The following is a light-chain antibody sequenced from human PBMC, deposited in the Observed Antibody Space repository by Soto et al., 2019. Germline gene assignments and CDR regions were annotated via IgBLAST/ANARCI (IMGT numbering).Light chain of an antibody. Sequence: DIQMTQSPSTLSGSVGDRVTITCRASQTISSWLAWYQQKPGKAPKLLIYKASTLKSGVPSRFSGSRSGPDFTLTIRSLQPEDFATYYCEQSYSSPPTFGQGTKVDIK. CDR2: KAS. CDR3: EQSYSSPPT. CDR1: QTISSW. J-gene: IGKJ1*01. V-gene: IGKV1-5*03.